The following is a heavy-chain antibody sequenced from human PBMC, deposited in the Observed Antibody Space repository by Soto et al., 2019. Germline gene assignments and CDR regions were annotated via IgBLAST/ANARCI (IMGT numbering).Heavy chain of an antibody. Sequence: SETLSLTCTVSGGSVSSGSYYWSWIRQPPGKGLEWIGYIYYSGSTNYNPSLKSRVTISVDTSKNQFSLKLSSVTAADTAVYYCARGPMTVDAFDIWGQGTMVTVSS. V-gene: IGHV4-61*01. CDR3: ARGPMTVDAFDI. CDR2: IYYSGST. D-gene: IGHD4-17*01. J-gene: IGHJ3*02. CDR1: GGSVSSGSYY.